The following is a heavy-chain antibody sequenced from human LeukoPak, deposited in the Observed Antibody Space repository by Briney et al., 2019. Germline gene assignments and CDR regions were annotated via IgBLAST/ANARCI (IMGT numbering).Heavy chain of an antibody. CDR1: GGSISITSYY. D-gene: IGHD4-17*01. CDR3: ARLSTVTTSFDY. V-gene: IGHV4-39*07. Sequence: PSETLSLTCTVSGGSISITSYYWGWIRQPPGKGLEWIGSMYSSGSTYYNPSLKSRVTISVDTSKNQFSLKLSSVTAADTAVYYCARLSTVTTSFDYWGQGTLVTVSS. CDR2: MYSSGST. J-gene: IGHJ4*02.